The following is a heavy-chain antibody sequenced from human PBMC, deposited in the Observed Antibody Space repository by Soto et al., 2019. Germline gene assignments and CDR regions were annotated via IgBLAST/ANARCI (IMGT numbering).Heavy chain of an antibody. D-gene: IGHD1-1*01. J-gene: IGHJ4*02. Sequence: GGSLRLSCAASGFTFSSYGMHWVRQAPGKGLEWVAVIWYDGSNKYYADSVKGRFTISRDNSKNTLYLQMNSRRAEDTAVYYCARDRLERLGLEYYFDYWGQGTLVTVSS. CDR3: ARDRLERLGLEYYFDY. CDR1: GFTFSSYG. V-gene: IGHV3-33*01. CDR2: IWYDGSNK.